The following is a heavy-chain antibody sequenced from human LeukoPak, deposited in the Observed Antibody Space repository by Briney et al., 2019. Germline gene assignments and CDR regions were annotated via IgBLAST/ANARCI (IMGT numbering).Heavy chain of an antibody. D-gene: IGHD2-15*01. CDR3: VRGGESTWS. CDR2: IYSGGSI. CDR1: GFTVSSNY. Sequence: PGGSLRLSYADSGFTVSSNYMSWVRQAPGKGLEWVSIIYSGGSIYYADSVKGRFTISRDNSKNTLYLQMNSLRAEDTAVYYCVRGGESTWSWGQGTLVTVSS. J-gene: IGHJ5*02. V-gene: IGHV3-66*01.